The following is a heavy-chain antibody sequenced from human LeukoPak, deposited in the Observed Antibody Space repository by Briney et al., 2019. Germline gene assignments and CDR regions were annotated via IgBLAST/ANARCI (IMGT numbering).Heavy chain of an antibody. CDR2: INPDSGNT. J-gene: IGHJ5*02. CDR1: GYTFTNSD. CDR3: ARYITMVRGGSWFDP. D-gene: IGHD3-10*01. Sequence: ASVKVSSKASGYTFTNSDINWVRQAAGQGLEWMGWINPDSGNTGYARNFQGRVTMTRNTSISTAYMELSSLRSEDTAVYYCARYITMVRGGSWFDPWGQGTLVTVSS. V-gene: IGHV1-8*01.